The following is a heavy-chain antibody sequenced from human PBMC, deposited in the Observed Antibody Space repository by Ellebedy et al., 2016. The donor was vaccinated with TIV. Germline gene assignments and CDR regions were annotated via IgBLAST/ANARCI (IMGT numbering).Heavy chain of an antibody. CDR3: ARGSNCSSTSCYPNWFNP. CDR2: IYYSGST. Sequence: SETLSLXXTVSGGSISSGGYYWSWIRQHPGKGLEWIGYIYYSGSTYYNPSLKSRVTISVDTSKNQFSLKLSSVTAADTAVYYCARGSNCSSTSCYPNWFNPWGQGTLVTVSS. CDR1: GGSISSGGYY. J-gene: IGHJ5*02. D-gene: IGHD2-2*01. V-gene: IGHV4-31*03.